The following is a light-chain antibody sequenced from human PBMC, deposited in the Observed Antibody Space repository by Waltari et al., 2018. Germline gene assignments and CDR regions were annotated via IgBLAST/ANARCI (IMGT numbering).Light chain of an antibody. J-gene: IGKJ4*01. CDR3: QQYYSTVT. CDR1: QSVLNRDTNKNY. CDR2: WAS. Sequence: DIVMTQSPASLAVSLGERATISCRYSQSVLNRDTNKNYLGWYQQKSGQTPILLIYWASTRESGVPDRFSGSGSGTEFTLTITSLQAEDVAVYYCQQYYSTVTFCGVTKVEIK. V-gene: IGKV4-1*01.